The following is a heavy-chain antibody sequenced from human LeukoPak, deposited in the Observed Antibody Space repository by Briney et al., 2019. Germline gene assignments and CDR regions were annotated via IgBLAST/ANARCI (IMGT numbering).Heavy chain of an antibody. CDR2: IIPIFGTA. CDR1: GGTFSSYA. V-gene: IGHV1-69*06. CDR3: ARDRFNMVAAPHYYYYYMDV. Sequence: GASVKVSCKASGGTFSSYAISWVRQAPGQGLEWMGGIIPIFGTANYAQKFQGRVTITADKSTSTAYMELSSLRSEDTAVYYCARDRFNMVAAPHYYYYYMDVWGKGTTVTVSS. D-gene: IGHD2-15*01. J-gene: IGHJ6*03.